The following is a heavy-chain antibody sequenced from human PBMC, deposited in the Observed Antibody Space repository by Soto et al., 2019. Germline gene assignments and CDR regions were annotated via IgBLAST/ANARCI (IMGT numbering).Heavy chain of an antibody. J-gene: IGHJ6*03. V-gene: IGHV3-23*01. Sequence: GGSLRLPCAASGFTFSSYAMSWVRQAPGKGLEWVSAISGSGGSTYYADSVKGRFTISRDNSKNTLYLQMNSLRAEDTAVYYCAKDDDFWSGNRDYYYYMDVWGKGTTVTVSS. CDR2: ISGSGGST. CDR1: GFTFSSYA. CDR3: AKDDDFWSGNRDYYYYMDV. D-gene: IGHD3-3*01.